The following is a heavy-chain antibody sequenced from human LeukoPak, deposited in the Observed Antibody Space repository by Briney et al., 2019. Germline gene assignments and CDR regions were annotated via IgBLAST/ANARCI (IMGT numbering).Heavy chain of an antibody. J-gene: IGHJ6*03. D-gene: IGHD5-18*01. CDR3: ARSGYSYGEPDYYYMDV. CDR2: INPNSGGT. CDR1: GYTFTGYY. Sequence: ASVKVSCKASGYTFTGYYMHWVRQAPGQGLEWMGWINPNSGGTNYAQKFQGRVTMTRDTSISTAYMELSRLRSDDTAVYYCARSGYSYGEPDYYYMDVWGKGTTVTVSS. V-gene: IGHV1-2*02.